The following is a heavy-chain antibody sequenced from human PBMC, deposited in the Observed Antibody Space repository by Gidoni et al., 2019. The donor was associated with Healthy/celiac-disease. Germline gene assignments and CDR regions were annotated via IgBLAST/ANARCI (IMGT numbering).Heavy chain of an antibody. CDR2: IWYDGSNK. D-gene: IGHD2-2*02. V-gene: IGHV3-33*01. J-gene: IGHJ6*02. CDR1: GFTFSSYG. CDR3: ARGGRYCSSTSCYTDYYYYYGMDV. Sequence: QVQLVESGGGVVQPGRSLRLSCAASGFTFSSYGMHWVRQAPGKGLEWVAVIWYDGSNKYYADSVKGRFTISRDNSKNTLYLQMNSLRAEDTAVYYCARGGRYCSSTSCYTDYYYYYGMDVWGQGTTVTVSS.